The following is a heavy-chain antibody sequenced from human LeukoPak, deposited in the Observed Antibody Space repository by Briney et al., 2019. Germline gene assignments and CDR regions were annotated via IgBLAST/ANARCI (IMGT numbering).Heavy chain of an antibody. V-gene: IGHV3-30-3*01. D-gene: IGHD6-6*01. J-gene: IGHJ5*02. Sequence: GGSLRLSCAASGFTFSSYAMHWVRQAPGKGLEWVAVISYDGSNKYYADSVKDRFTISRDNSKNTLYLQMNGLRAEDTAVYYCARDRRRAARPAGNWFDPWGQGTLVTVSS. CDR1: GFTFSSYA. CDR2: ISYDGSNK. CDR3: ARDRRRAARPAGNWFDP.